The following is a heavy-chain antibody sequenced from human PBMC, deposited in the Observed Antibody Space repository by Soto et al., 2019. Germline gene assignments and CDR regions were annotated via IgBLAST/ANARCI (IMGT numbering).Heavy chain of an antibody. Sequence: ASVKVSCKTSGNSFTSYYIHWVRQAPGQGLEWMGMINPSDGSTIYAQKFQGRVTLTRDTSTRTVYMDLSSLSSADTAVYNCARAFWGTSTPDIAEAGALGFWGQGTLVTVSS. D-gene: IGHD6-19*01. CDR3: ARAFWGTSTPDIAEAGALGF. V-gene: IGHV1-46*01. CDR2: INPSDGST. CDR1: GNSFTSYY. J-gene: IGHJ4*01.